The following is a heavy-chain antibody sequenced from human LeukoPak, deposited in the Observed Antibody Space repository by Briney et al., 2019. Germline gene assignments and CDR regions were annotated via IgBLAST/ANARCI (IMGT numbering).Heavy chain of an antibody. CDR3: AREPAYCGGDCYRDAFDI. V-gene: IGHV3-33*01. CDR1: GSTFSSYG. J-gene: IGHJ3*02. Sequence: PGRSLRLSCAASGSTFSSYGMHWVRQAPGKGLEWVAVIWYDGSNKYYADSVKGRFTISRDNSKNTLYLQMNSLRAEDTAVYYCAREPAYCGGDCYRDAFDIWGQGTMVTVSS. CDR2: IWYDGSNK. D-gene: IGHD2-21*02.